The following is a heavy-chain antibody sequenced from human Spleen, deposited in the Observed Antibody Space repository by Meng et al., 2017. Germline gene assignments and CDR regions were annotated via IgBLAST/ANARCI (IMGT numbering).Heavy chain of an antibody. V-gene: IGHV4-34*01. CDR1: GGSFSDYY. CDR3: ARGPTTMAHDFDY. J-gene: IGHJ4*02. Sequence: QLQRQQWCAGLLNPSEPLSLTCVVSGGSFSDYYWSWIRQPPGKGLEWIGEINHSGSTNYNPSLESRATISVDTSQNNLSLKLSSVTAADSAVYYCARGPTTMAHDFDYWGQGTLVTVSS. CDR2: INHSGST. D-gene: IGHD4-11*01.